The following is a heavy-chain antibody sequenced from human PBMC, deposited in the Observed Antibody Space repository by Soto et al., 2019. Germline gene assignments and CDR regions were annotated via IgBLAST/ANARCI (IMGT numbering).Heavy chain of an antibody. D-gene: IGHD2-21*01. V-gene: IGHV4-59*01. J-gene: IGHJ4*02. CDR3: ARPPFRLALGPVLCSFDD. Sequence: QVQLQESGPGLVKPSATLTLTCTVSGASITTSYWSWIRQPPGKGLEWIGYIFHRGTTNYNPSLESRLSMSVDTSSNQFSLTMPSVPAADTAVYYCARPPFRLALGPVLCSFDDWGQGTRVPVSS. CDR2: IFHRGTT. CDR1: GASITTSY.